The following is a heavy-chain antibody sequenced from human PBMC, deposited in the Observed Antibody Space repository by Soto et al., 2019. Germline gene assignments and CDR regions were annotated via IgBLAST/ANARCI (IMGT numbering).Heavy chain of an antibody. CDR3: ARAALFDY. Sequence: QVQLVESGGGVVQPGRSLRLSCAASGFTFSSYAMHWVRQAPGKGLEWVAVISYDGSNKYYADSVKGRFTISRDNSKNTLYLQMNSRRAEDTAVYYCARAALFDYWGQGTLVTVSS. J-gene: IGHJ4*02. V-gene: IGHV3-30-3*01. CDR1: GFTFSSYA. CDR2: ISYDGSNK.